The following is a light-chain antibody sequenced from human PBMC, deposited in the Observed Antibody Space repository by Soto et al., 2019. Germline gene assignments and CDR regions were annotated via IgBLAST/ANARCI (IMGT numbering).Light chain of an antibody. CDR1: QTISSW. CDR3: QHYNSYSEA. V-gene: IGKV1-5*03. Sequence: DIQMTHSPSTLSGSVGFRFIITCRASQTISSWLAWYQQKPGKAPKLLIYKASTLKSGVPSRLRGSGYGTELTITISSMKTDEFATYYCQHYNSYSEAFGHGTKVDI. J-gene: IGKJ1*01. CDR2: KAS.